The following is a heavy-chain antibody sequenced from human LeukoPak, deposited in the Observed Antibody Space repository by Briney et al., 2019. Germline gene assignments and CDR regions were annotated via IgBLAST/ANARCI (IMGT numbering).Heavy chain of an antibody. CDR1: GFTFSSYW. J-gene: IGHJ3*02. D-gene: IGHD3-16*02. V-gene: IGHV3-7*01. CDR3: ARVEDMITFGGVIVLDAFDI. CDR2: IKQDGSEK. Sequence: PGGSLRLSCAASGFTFSSYWMSWVRQAPGKGLEWVANIKQDGSEKYYVDSVKGRFTISRDNAKNSLYLQMNSLRAEDTAVYYCARVEDMITFGGVIVLDAFDIWGQGTMVTVSS.